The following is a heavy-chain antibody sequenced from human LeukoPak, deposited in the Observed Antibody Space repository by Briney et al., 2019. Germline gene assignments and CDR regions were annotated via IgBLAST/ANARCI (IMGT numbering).Heavy chain of an antibody. D-gene: IGHD2-2*01. V-gene: IGHV1-18*04. CDR1: GYTFSNNG. CDR2: ISAYNGNT. CDR3: ARFRLGYCSSTSFPMDY. Sequence: ASVKVSCKASGYTFSNNGISWVRQAPGQGLEWMGWISAYNGNTNYAQKFQGRVTMTTDTSTTTAYMELSSLRSEDTAVYYCARFRLGYCSSTSFPMDYWGQGTLVTVSS. J-gene: IGHJ4*02.